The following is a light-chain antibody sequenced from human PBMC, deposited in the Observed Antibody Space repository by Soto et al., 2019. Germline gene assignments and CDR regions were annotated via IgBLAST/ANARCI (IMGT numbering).Light chain of an antibody. CDR1: QSVSSSY. J-gene: IGKJ1*01. V-gene: IGKV3-20*01. CDR2: GAS. Sequence: EIVLTPSPATLSVSPGERASLSCRASQSVSSSYLAWYQQKPGQAPRLLIYGASSRATGIPDRFSGSGSGTDFTLTISRLEPEDFAVYYCQQYGSSPPEWTFGQGTKVDNK. CDR3: QQYGSSPPEWT.